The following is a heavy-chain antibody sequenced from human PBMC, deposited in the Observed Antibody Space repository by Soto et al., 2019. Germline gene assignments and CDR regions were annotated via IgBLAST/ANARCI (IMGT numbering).Heavy chain of an antibody. CDR1: GYTFTGYY. Sequence: ASVKVSCKASGYTFTGYYMHWVRQALGQGLEWMGWINPNSGGTNYAQKFQGWVTMTRDTSISTAYMELSRLRSDDTAVYYCARTPSSSSNWFDPWGQGTLVTVSS. J-gene: IGHJ5*02. V-gene: IGHV1-2*04. D-gene: IGHD6-6*01. CDR2: INPNSGGT. CDR3: ARTPSSSSNWFDP.